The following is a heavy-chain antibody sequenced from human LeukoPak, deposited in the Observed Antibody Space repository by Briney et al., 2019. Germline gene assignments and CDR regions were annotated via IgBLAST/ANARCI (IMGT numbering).Heavy chain of an antibody. CDR1: GYSISSGYY. Sequence: PSETLSLTCAVYGYSISSGYYWGWIRQPPGKGLEWIGSIYHSGSTYYNPSLKSRVTISVDTSKNQFSLKLSSVTAADTAVYYCARLGGSYINAFDIWGQGTMVTVSS. CDR2: IYHSGST. CDR3: ARLGGSYINAFDI. D-gene: IGHD1-26*01. V-gene: IGHV4-38-2*01. J-gene: IGHJ3*02.